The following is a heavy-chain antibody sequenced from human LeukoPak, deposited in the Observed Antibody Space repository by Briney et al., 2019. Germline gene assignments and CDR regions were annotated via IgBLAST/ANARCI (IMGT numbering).Heavy chain of an antibody. CDR2: VNQSGST. Sequence: SESLSLTCAVYGGLLGGFYWGWIRQPPGGGLEWVGAVNQSGSTNYNTSLRRRATISEDTSRKQFALRLSSVTAAETAVYYCARVRGEYGDYFIDYWGQGTLVTVSS. CDR3: ARVRGEYGDYFIDY. J-gene: IGHJ4*02. D-gene: IGHD4-17*01. CDR1: GGLLGGFY. V-gene: IGHV4-34*01.